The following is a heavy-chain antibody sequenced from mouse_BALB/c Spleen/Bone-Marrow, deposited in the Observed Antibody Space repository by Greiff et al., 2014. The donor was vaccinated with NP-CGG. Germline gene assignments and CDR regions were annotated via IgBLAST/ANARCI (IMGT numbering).Heavy chain of an antibody. CDR1: GYSFTGYF. Sequence: VQLQQPGPDLVKPGASVKLSCKASGYSFTGYFLNWVRQSHGKSLEWIGRINPFNGGTFYNQKFKGKATLTVDKSSTTAHMELLSLTSEDSAVYYCGRWGDGYYYAMDYWGQGTSVTVSS. CDR3: GRWGDGYYYAMDY. D-gene: IGHD2-3*01. CDR2: INPFNGGT. J-gene: IGHJ4*01. V-gene: IGHV1-37*01.